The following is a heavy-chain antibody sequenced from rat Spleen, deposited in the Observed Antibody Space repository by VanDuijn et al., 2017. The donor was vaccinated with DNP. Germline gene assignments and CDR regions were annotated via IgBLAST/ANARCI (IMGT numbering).Heavy chain of an antibody. J-gene: IGHJ2*01. CDR1: GFTFSDYN. Sequence: EVQLVESGGGLVQPGRSLKLSCAASGFTFSDYNMAWVRQAPKKGLEWVATISYDGSSTYYRDSVKGRFSLSRDNAKSTLYLQVNSLRSEDTATYYCTSNPHIRTAAPFDYWGQGVMVTVSS. D-gene: IGHD3-8*01. CDR2: ISYDGSST. V-gene: IGHV5-7*01. CDR3: TSNPHIRTAAPFDY.